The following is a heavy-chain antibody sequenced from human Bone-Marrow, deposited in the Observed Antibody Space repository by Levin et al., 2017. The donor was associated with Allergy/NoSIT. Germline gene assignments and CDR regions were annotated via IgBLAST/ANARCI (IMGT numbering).Heavy chain of an antibody. V-gene: IGHV1-2*02. CDR3: AKAGGRSWFDP. J-gene: IGHJ5*02. Sequence: GASVKVSCKTSGYSFPGSYIHWVRQAPGQGLEWMGKINCNSGDTKSTQKFQGRVAVTRDTSIGTAYMELSGLRSDDTAVYFCAKAGGRSWFDPWGQGTLVIVSS. D-gene: IGHD3-10*01. CDR1: GYSFPGSY. CDR2: INCNSGDT.